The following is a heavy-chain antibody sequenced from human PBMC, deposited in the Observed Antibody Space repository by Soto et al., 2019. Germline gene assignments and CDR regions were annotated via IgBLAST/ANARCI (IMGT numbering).Heavy chain of an antibody. CDR2: ISYDGSNK. J-gene: IGHJ5*02. V-gene: IGHV3-30*18. CDR1: GFTFSSDG. CDR3: AKDSHRALIGSGGWFDP. D-gene: IGHD1-26*01. Sequence: QVQLVESGGGVIQPGRSLRLSCAASGFTFSSDGMHWVRQAPGKGLEWVAVISYDGSNKYYADSVKGRFTISRDNSNNTLHLQMNSLRAEDTAMYYCAKDSHRALIGSGGWFDPWGQGTLVTVSS.